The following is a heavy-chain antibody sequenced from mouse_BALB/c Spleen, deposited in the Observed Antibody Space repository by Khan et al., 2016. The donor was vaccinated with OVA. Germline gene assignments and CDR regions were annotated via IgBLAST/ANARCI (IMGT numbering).Heavy chain of an antibody. CDR1: GFSFSSYG. V-gene: IGHV5-6*01. CDR3: TGRGNCWFAY. CDR2: ISSGGSYT. Sequence: EVELVESGGDLVRPGGSLKLSCAASGFSFSSYGMSWVRQTPDKRLEWVATISSGGSYTYYPDSVKGRFTISRDNAKNTLYLQMSSLKSEDTAMYYCTGRGNCWFAYWGQGTLVTVSA. D-gene: IGHD2-1*01. J-gene: IGHJ3*01.